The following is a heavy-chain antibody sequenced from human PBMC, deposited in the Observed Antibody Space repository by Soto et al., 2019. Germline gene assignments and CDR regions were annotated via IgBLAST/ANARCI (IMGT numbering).Heavy chain of an antibody. CDR2: ISGSGGAT. J-gene: IGHJ6*02. CDR3: AREYTAWPLAYGLDV. D-gene: IGHD2-2*02. Sequence: GGSLRLSCAASGFTFTSFAVSWVRQAPGKGLEWVSAISGSGGATYYADSVKGRFTVSRDNSKNSVSLQMNSLRAEDTAVYYCAREYTAWPLAYGLDVWGQGATVTVSS. V-gene: IGHV3-23*01. CDR1: GFTFTSFA.